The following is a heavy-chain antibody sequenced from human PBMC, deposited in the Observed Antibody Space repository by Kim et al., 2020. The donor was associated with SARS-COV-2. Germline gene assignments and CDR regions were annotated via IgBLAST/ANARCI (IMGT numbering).Heavy chain of an antibody. CDR3: ARDLYYYDSSGSIPPGNWFDP. V-gene: IGHV1-18*01. J-gene: IGHJ5*02. CDR1: GYTFTSYG. Sequence: ASVKVSCKASGYTFTSYGISWVRQAPGQGLEWMGWISAYNGNTNYAQKLQGRVTMTTDTSTSTAYMELRSLRSDDTAVYYCARDLYYYDSSGSIPPGNWFDPWGQGTLVTVSS. CDR2: ISAYNGNT. D-gene: IGHD3-22*01.